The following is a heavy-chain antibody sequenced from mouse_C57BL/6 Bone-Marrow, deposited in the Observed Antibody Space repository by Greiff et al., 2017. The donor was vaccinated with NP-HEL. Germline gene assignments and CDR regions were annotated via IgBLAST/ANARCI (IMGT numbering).Heavy chain of an antibody. Sequence: EVMLVESGADLVKPGGSLKLSCAASGFTFSSYGMSWVRQTPDKRLEWVATISSGGSYTYYPDSVKGRFTISRDTSKNTLYLQMSSLKSEDTAMYYCAIPSNFAWFAYWGQGTLVTVSA. CDR2: ISSGGSYT. CDR3: AIPSNFAWFAY. V-gene: IGHV5-6*01. D-gene: IGHD2-5*01. CDR1: GFTFSSYG. J-gene: IGHJ3*01.